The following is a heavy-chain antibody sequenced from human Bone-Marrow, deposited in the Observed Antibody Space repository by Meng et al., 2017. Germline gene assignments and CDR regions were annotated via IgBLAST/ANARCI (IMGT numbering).Heavy chain of an antibody. CDR1: GFSFSRYW. D-gene: IGHD3-22*01. CDR3: ARDLGSSGYYSYFDY. CDR2: ISSDGITT. Sequence: GESLKISCAASGFSFSRYWMHWVRQAPEKGLVWVSRISSDGITTEYADSVRGRFTTSRDNAKNTLYLQMDSLRADDTAVYYCARDLGSSGYYSYFDYWGQGTLVTVSS. J-gene: IGHJ4*02. V-gene: IGHV3-74*03.